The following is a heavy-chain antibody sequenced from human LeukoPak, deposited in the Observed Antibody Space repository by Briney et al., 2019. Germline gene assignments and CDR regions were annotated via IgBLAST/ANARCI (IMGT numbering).Heavy chain of an antibody. CDR2: IGSNGDGI. CDR1: GFSFSSYP. D-gene: IGHD6-19*01. J-gene: IGHJ4*02. V-gene: IGHV3-64*01. Sequence: GGSLRLSCAASGFSFSSYPMHWVRQAPGKGLEYVSVIGSNGDGIYYANSVKGRFTISRDNSKNTLYLQMNSLRAEDTAVYYCAKDGRAGWTHPYYFDYWGQGTLVTVSS. CDR3: AKDGRAGWTHPYYFDY.